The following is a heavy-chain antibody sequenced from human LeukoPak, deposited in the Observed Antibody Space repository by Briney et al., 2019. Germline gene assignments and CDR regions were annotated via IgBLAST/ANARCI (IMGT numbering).Heavy chain of an antibody. J-gene: IGHJ3*02. D-gene: IGHD3-9*01. CDR3: ARATPDILTGYDAFDI. CDR2: INPNSGGT. Sequence: ASVTVSCKASGYTFTGYYMHWVRQAPGQGLEWMGWINPNSGGTNYAQKFQGRVTMTRDTSISTAYMELSRLRSDDTAVYYCARATPDILTGYDAFDIWGQGTMVTVSS. CDR1: GYTFTGYY. V-gene: IGHV1-2*02.